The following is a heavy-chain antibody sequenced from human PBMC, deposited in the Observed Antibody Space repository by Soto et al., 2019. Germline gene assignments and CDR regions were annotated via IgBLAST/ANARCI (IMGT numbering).Heavy chain of an antibody. CDR3: ARDAKGLADYYYMDV. Sequence: QVQLVQSGAEVKKPGASVKVSCKASGYTFTSYAMHWVRQAPGQRLEWMGWINAGNGNTKYSHKFQGRVTITRDTSASTAYMELSSLRSEDTAVYYCARDAKGLADYYYMDVWGKGTTVTVSS. V-gene: IGHV1-3*01. CDR1: GYTFTSYA. D-gene: IGHD6-19*01. CDR2: INAGNGNT. J-gene: IGHJ6*03.